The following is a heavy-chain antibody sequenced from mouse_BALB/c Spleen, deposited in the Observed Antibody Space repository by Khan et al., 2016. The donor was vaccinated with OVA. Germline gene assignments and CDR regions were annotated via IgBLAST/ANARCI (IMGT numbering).Heavy chain of an antibody. CDR1: GFNIKDTY. Sequence: VQLKESGAELVKPGASVKLSCTASGFNIKDTYMHWVKQRPEQGLEWIGRIDPANGNTKYDPKFQGKATITADTSSNTAYLQLSSLTSEDTAVNYCATYYYGSSRYFDYWGQGTTLTVSA. CDR3: ATYYYGSSRYFDY. J-gene: IGHJ2*01. D-gene: IGHD1-1*01. V-gene: IGHV14-3*02. CDR2: IDPANGNT.